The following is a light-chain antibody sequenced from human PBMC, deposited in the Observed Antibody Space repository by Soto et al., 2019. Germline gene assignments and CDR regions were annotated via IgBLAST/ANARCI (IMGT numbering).Light chain of an antibody. CDR3: QQSYSTLT. J-gene: IGKJ4*01. V-gene: IGKV1-39*01. CDR1: QSISNI. CDR2: AAS. Sequence: IQMTQSPSSLSASVGDRVTITCRASQSISNILNWYQQKPGKAPKLLIYAASSLQSGVPSRFSGSGSGTDFTLTISSLQPEDFATYYCQQSYSTLTFGGGTKVDIK.